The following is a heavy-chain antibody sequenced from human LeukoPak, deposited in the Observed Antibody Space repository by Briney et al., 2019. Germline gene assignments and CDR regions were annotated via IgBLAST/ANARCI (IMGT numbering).Heavy chain of an antibody. CDR1: GFTFTTYW. J-gene: IGHJ4*02. CDR3: ARDSGGRVYNY. CDR2: IKQDGSGT. D-gene: IGHD6-13*01. Sequence: GGSLRLSCAASGFTFTTYWMTWVRQAPGKGLEWVANIKQDGSGTYYVDSVKGRFTISRDNAKNSLYLQMNSLRAEDTAVYYCARDSGGRVYNYWGQGTLVTVSS. V-gene: IGHV3-7*03.